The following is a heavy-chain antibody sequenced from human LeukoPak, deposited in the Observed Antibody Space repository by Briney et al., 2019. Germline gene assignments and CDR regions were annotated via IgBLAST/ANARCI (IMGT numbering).Heavy chain of an antibody. Sequence: GGSLRLSCAASGFTVSSNYMSWVRQAPGKGLEWGSVIYSGGSTYYADSVKGRFTIYRHNSKNTLYLQMNSLRAEDTAVYYCARVRQVYDSSGPPGWFDPWGQGTLVTVSS. V-gene: IGHV3-53*04. CDR1: GFTVSSNY. CDR3: ARVRQVYDSSGPPGWFDP. D-gene: IGHD3-22*01. J-gene: IGHJ5*02. CDR2: IYSGGST.